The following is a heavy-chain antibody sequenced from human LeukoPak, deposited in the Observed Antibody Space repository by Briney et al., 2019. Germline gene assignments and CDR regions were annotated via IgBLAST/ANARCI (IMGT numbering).Heavy chain of an antibody. J-gene: IGHJ6*02. V-gene: IGHV3-21*01. CDR1: GFTFSSHS. CDR2: ISSTSTYI. Sequence: GGSLRLSCAASGFTFSSHSINWVRQAPGKGLEWVSSISSTSTYIYYADSLKGRFTISRDNAKNSLYLQMNSLRAEDTAVYYCAVNNYYYGMDVWGQGTTVTVSS. CDR3: AVNNYYYGMDV.